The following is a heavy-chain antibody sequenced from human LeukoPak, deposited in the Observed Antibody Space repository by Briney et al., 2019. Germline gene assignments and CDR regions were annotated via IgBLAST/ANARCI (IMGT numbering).Heavy chain of an antibody. Sequence: PGESLKISCKGSGYTFTNYWIGWVRQMPGKGLECVGIIYPGDSESRYSPSFQGQVTISADKSINTAYLQWSSLKASDTAMYYCARHRSTYSSYESFDYWGQGSLVTVSS. D-gene: IGHD5-12*01. V-gene: IGHV5-51*01. CDR2: IYPGDSES. CDR1: GYTFTNYW. CDR3: ARHRSTYSSYESFDY. J-gene: IGHJ4*02.